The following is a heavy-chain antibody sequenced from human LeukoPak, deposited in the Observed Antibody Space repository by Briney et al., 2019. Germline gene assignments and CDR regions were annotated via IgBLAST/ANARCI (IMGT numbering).Heavy chain of an antibody. Sequence: KPEGSLRLSCAASGFTFSNAWMSWVRQAPGKGLEWVGRIKSKTDGGTTDYAAPVKGRFTISRDDSKNTLYLQMNSLKTEDTAVYYCTTKLMWVYYYYYMDVWGKGTTVTVSS. V-gene: IGHV3-15*01. CDR1: GFTFSNAW. CDR2: IKSKTDGGTT. D-gene: IGHD3-16*01. J-gene: IGHJ6*03. CDR3: TTKLMWVYYYYYMDV.